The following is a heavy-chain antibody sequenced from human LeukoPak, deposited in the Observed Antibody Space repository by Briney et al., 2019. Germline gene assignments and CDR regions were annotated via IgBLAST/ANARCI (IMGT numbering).Heavy chain of an antibody. J-gene: IGHJ4*02. CDR2: ISWNSGSI. CDR3: AKDSGYYDSSGYKSNYFDY. CDR1: GFTFDDYA. D-gene: IGHD3-22*01. Sequence: GGSLRLSCAASGFTFDDYAMHWVRQAPGKGLEWVSGISWNSGSIGYADSVKGRFTISRDNAKNSLYLQMNSLRAEDTALYYCAKDSGYYDSSGYKSNYFDYWGQRTLVTVSS. V-gene: IGHV3-9*01.